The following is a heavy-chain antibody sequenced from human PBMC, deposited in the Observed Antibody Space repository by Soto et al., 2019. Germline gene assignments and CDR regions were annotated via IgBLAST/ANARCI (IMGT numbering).Heavy chain of an antibody. J-gene: IGHJ6*02. Sequence: GGSLRLSCAASGFTFSSYAMSWVRQAPGKGLEWVSAISGSGGSTYYADSVKGRFTISRDNSKNTLYLQMNSLRAEDTAVYYCAIEDGYTYVFGGMDVWGQGTTVTVSS. D-gene: IGHD5-18*01. V-gene: IGHV3-23*01. CDR3: AIEDGYTYVFGGMDV. CDR2: ISGSGGST. CDR1: GFTFSSYA.